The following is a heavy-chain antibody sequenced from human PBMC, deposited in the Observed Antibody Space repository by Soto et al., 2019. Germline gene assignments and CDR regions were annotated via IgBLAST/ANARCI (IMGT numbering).Heavy chain of an antibody. D-gene: IGHD2-2*01. CDR3: ASETVVPAAQSEMENPYFDY. J-gene: IGHJ4*02. V-gene: IGHV3-11*01. Sequence: PGGSLRLSCAASGFTFSDYYMSWIRQAPGKGLEWVSYISSSGSTIYYADSVKGRFTISRDNAKNSLYLQMNSLRAEDTAVYYCASETVVPAAQSEMENPYFDYWGQGTLVTVSS. CDR1: GFTFSDYY. CDR2: ISSSGSTI.